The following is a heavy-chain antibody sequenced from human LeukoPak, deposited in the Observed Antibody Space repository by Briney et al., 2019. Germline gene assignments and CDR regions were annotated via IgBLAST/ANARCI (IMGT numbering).Heavy chain of an antibody. J-gene: IGHJ5*02. CDR2: IYSSGSA. CDR3: AKRAITNAGALWFDP. V-gene: IGHV4-59*12. CDR1: GGSINSNY. Sequence: SETLSLTCTVSGGSINSNYWAWFRRPPGKGLEYIAHIYSSGSAIYNPSLESRATVSIDTSTKRFSLKLNSVTAADTAVYYCAKRAITNAGALWFDPWGQGTLVTVSS. D-gene: IGHD4/OR15-4a*01.